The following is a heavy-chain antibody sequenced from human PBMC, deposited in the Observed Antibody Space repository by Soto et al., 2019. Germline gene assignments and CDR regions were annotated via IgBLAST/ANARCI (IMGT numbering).Heavy chain of an antibody. D-gene: IGHD6-6*01. CDR3: ANGVAARGSYFYGMDA. V-gene: IGHV3-23*01. J-gene: IGHJ6*02. Sequence: GGSLRLSCAASGFTFSSYAMNWVRQAPGKGLEWVSGISTTGASTYYADSVNGRFTISRDNSKKTLDLQMSSLRAEDTAVYYCANGVAARGSYFYGMDAWGQGTTVTVSS. CDR2: ISTTGAST. CDR1: GFTFSSYA.